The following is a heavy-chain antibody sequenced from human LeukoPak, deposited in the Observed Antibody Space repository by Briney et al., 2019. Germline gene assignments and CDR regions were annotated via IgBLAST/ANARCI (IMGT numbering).Heavy chain of an antibody. Sequence: PSETLSLTCTVSGGSISSYFWSWVRQPPGKGLEWIGYIYYSGSTYYNPSLKSRVTISVDTSKNQFSLKLSSVTAADTAVYYCARDRGELELGWFDPWGQGTLVTVSS. CDR1: GGSISSYF. CDR3: ARDRGELELGWFDP. J-gene: IGHJ5*02. CDR2: IYYSGST. V-gene: IGHV4-59*12. D-gene: IGHD1-7*01.